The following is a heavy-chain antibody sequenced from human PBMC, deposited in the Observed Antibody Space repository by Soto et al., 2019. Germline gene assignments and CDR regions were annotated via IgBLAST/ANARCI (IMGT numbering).Heavy chain of an antibody. CDR2: INHSGST. Sequence: SETLSLTCAVYGGSFSGYYWSWIRQPPGKGLEWIGEINHSGSTNYNPSLKSRVTISVDTSKNQFSLKLSSVTAADTAVYYCARAEDDYLSLDYWGQGTLVTVS. J-gene: IGHJ4*02. D-gene: IGHD4-17*01. CDR1: GGSFSGYY. V-gene: IGHV4-34*01. CDR3: ARAEDDYLSLDY.